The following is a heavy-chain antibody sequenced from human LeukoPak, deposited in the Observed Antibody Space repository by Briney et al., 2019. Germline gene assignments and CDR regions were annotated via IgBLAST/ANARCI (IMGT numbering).Heavy chain of an antibody. CDR3: ARARYCSGGSCFYPYYYYYMDV. V-gene: IGHV4-39*01. D-gene: IGHD2-15*01. J-gene: IGHJ6*03. CDR2: IHYSGNT. Sequence: SETLSLTCTVSANSISSSNYFWGWIRQPPGNGLEWIRSIHYSGNTYYNPSLKSRVTISVDTSKSQFSLRLSSVTAADTAVYYCARARYCSGGSCFYPYYYYYMDVWGKGTTVTVSS. CDR1: ANSISSSNYF.